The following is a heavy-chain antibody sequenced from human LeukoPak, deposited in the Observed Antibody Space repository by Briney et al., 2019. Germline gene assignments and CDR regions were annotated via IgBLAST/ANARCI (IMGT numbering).Heavy chain of an antibody. Sequence: SVKVSCKASGGTFSSYAISWVRQAPGQGLEWMGGIIPIFGTANYAQKFQGRVTITADKSTSTAYMELSSLRSEDTAVYYCARNPVAEPGTFDYWGQGTLVTVSS. CDR2: IIPIFGTA. CDR3: ARNPVAEPGTFDY. CDR1: GGTFSSYA. D-gene: IGHD6-19*01. V-gene: IGHV1-69*06. J-gene: IGHJ4*02.